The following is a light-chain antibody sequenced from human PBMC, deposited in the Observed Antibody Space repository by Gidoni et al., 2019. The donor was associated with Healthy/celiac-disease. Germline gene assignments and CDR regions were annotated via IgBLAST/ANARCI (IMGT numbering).Light chain of an antibody. J-gene: IGKJ2*03. CDR1: QSISSW. CDR2: KAS. CDR3: QQYNSYPYS. V-gene: IGKV1-5*03. Sequence: DIQMTQSPSTLSASVGDRVTITCRARQSISSWLAWYQQKPGKAPKLLIYKASSLESGVPSRFSGSGSGTEFTPTISSLQPDDFATYYCQQYNSYPYSFGQGTKLEIK.